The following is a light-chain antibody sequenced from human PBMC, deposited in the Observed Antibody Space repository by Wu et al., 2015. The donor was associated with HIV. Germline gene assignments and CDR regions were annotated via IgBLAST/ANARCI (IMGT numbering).Light chain of an antibody. J-gene: IGKJ1*01. CDR3: QQYNTLWT. CDR1: QSVSNN. V-gene: IGKV3-15*01. CDR2: DAI. Sequence: EIVLTQSPATLSVSPGERATLSCRASQSVSNNFAWFQQKPGQAPRLLIYDAITRATGIPARFSGSGSGTEFTLTISSMQSEDFAVYYCQQYNTLWTFGQGTKVEI.